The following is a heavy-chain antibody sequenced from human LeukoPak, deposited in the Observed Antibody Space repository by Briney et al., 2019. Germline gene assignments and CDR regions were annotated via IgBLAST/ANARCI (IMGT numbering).Heavy chain of an antibody. Sequence: ASVTVSCKASGYTFTSYGISWVRQAPGQGLEWMGWISAYNGNTNYAQKLQGRVTMTTDTSTSTAYMELRSLRSDDTAVYYCARDDTMTDAFDSWGQGTMVTVSA. CDR3: ARDDTMTDAFDS. CDR2: ISAYNGNT. J-gene: IGHJ3*02. V-gene: IGHV1-18*01. D-gene: IGHD3-22*01. CDR1: GYTFTSYG.